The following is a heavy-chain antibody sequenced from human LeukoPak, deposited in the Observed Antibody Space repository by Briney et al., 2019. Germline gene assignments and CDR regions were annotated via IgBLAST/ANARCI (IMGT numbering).Heavy chain of an antibody. Sequence: NLGESLKISCKGSGFSFPSYWIGWVRQMPGKGLEWMGNIYPGDSDTSYSPSFRGQVTISADNSISTAYLHWSSLKASDTAMYYCARPEILTKYIDYWGQGTLVTVSS. D-gene: IGHD3-9*01. V-gene: IGHV5-51*01. CDR2: IYPGDSDT. J-gene: IGHJ4*02. CDR3: ARPEILTKYIDY. CDR1: GFSFPSYW.